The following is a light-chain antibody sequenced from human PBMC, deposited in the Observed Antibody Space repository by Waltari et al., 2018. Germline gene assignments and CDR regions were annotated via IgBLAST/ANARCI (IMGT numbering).Light chain of an antibody. CDR1: GSDVGDFNL. Sequence: QPPSASGSPGQSVTISCTGTGSDVGDFNLVSWYQQRPGKAPKLLMFELNKRPSGVSSRFSGSKSANAASLTISGLQAEDEGDYYCGSYTVTNNLYVFGTGTKVTVL. V-gene: IGLV2-8*01. CDR3: GSYTVTNNLYV. CDR2: ELN. J-gene: IGLJ1*01.